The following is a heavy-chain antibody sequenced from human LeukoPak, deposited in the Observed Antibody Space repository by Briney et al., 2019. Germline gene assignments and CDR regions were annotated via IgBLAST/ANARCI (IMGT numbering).Heavy chain of an antibody. V-gene: IGHV3-53*01. J-gene: IGHJ4*02. CDR3: ARWFCSSTSCYYDY. CDR1: GFTISSYA. Sequence: PGGSLRLSCAASGFTISSYAMSWVRQAPGKGLEWVSIIYSDGTTYYVDSVKGRFTISRDNSKNTLYLQMNSLRAEDTAVYYCARWFCSSTSCYYDYWGQGTLVTVSS. D-gene: IGHD2-2*01. CDR2: IYSDGTT.